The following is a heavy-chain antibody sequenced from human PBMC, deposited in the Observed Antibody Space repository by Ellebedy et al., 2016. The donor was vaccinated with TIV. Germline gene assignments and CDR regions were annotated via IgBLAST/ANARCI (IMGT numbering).Heavy chain of an antibody. D-gene: IGHD3-10*01. CDR2: ISSSGTYI. J-gene: IGHJ5*02. CDR1: GFTFSSYS. CDR3: ARDALNSGYFNP. V-gene: IGHV3-21*01. Sequence: GESLKISCAASGFTFSSYSMNWVRQAPGKGLEWVSSISSSGTYIYYVDSVKGRFTISRDNAKNSLYLQMSSLRADDTAVYYCARDALNSGYFNPWGQGTLVTVSS.